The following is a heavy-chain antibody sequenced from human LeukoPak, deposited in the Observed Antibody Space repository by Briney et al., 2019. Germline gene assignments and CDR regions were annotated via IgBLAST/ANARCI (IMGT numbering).Heavy chain of an antibody. CDR2: INTDGSST. Sequence: GGSLRLSCAASGFSFTSYWMHWVRQAPGKGLVWVSHINTDGSSTTYADSVKGRFSISRDNAKNTLYMQMNSLRPEDTAVYYCARDRTGDSVCDYWGQGTLVTVSS. CDR3: ARDRTGDSVCDY. CDR1: GFSFTSYW. D-gene: IGHD4-17*01. J-gene: IGHJ4*02. V-gene: IGHV3-74*01.